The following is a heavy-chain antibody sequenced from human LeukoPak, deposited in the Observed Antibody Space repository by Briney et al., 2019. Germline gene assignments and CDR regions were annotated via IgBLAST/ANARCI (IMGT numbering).Heavy chain of an antibody. D-gene: IGHD2-2*01. CDR2: IIPILGMA. CDR1: GCTFSSYT. J-gene: IGHJ4*02. CDR3: ARAVGLGYCSSTSCYSLHY. Sequence: SVKVSCKASGCTFSSYTITWVRQAPGQGLEWVGRIIPILGMANYAQKFQGRITITADQSTSTTYMELSSLRSEDTAVYYCARAVGLGYCSSTSCYSLHYWGQGTLVTVSS. V-gene: IGHV1-69*02.